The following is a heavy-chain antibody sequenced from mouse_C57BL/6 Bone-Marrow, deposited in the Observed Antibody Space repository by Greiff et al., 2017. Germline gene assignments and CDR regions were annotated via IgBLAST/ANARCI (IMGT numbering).Heavy chain of an antibody. CDR3: TTSYYEDYFDY. D-gene: IGHD1-1*01. CDR1: GFNIKDDY. J-gene: IGHJ2*01. Sequence: VQLQQSGAELVRPGASVKLSCTASGFNIKDDYMHWVKQRPEQGLEWIGWIDPENGDTEYASKFQGKATITADTSSNTAYLQLSSLTSEDTAVYYCTTSYYEDYFDYWSQGTTLTVSS. CDR2: IDPENGDT. V-gene: IGHV14-4*01.